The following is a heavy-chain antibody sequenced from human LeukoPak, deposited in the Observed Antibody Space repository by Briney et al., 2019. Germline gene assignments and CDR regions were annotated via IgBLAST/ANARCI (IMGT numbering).Heavy chain of an antibody. D-gene: IGHD5-18*01. J-gene: IGHJ4*02. V-gene: IGHV4-34*01. Sequence: NPSETLSLTCAVYGGSFSGYYWSWIRQPPGKGLEWIGEINHSGSTNYNPSLKSRVTISVDTSKNQFSLKLNSVTAADTAVYYCAREASYGYVIWDYWGQGTLVTVSS. CDR2: INHSGST. CDR1: GGSFSGYY. CDR3: AREASYGYVIWDY.